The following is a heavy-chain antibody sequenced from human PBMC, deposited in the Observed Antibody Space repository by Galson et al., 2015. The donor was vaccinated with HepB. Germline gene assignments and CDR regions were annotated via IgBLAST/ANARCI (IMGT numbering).Heavy chain of an antibody. J-gene: IGHJ4*02. V-gene: IGHV3-23*01. CDR2: ISGSGGST. Sequence: SLRLSCAASGFTFSSYAMSWVRQAPGKGLEWVSAISGSGGSTYYADSVKGRFTISRDNSKNTLYLQMNSLRAEDTAVYYCAKWWGDDSSSWLSHFDYWGQGTLVTVSS. CDR1: GFTFSSYA. CDR3: AKWWGDDSSSWLSHFDY. D-gene: IGHD6-13*01.